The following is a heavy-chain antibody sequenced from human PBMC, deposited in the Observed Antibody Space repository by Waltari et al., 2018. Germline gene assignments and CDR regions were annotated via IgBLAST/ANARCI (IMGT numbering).Heavy chain of an antibody. V-gene: IGHV4-39*07. CDR1: GGSISRSSYY. CDR3: ARHGEYYYYYYMDV. J-gene: IGHJ6*03. D-gene: IGHD7-27*01. Sequence: QLQLQESGPGLVKPSEPLSLTCTVSGGSISRSSYYWAWIRQPPGKGPEWMGSIYYSGSTYYNPSLKSRVTISVDTSKNQFSLKLSSVTAADTAVYYCARHGEYYYYYYMDVWGKGTTVTVSS. CDR2: IYYSGST.